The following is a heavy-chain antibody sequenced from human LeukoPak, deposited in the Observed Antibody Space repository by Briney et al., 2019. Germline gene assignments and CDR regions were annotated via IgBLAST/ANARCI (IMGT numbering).Heavy chain of an antibody. Sequence: GGSLRLSCAASGFTFSSYGMHWVRQAPGKGLEWVAVISYDGSNKYYADSVKGRFTISRDNSKNTLYLQMNSLRAEDTAVYYCAKDQNRKDIVVVPAAVNWGQGTLVTVSS. J-gene: IGHJ4*02. CDR3: AKDQNRKDIVVVPAAVN. V-gene: IGHV3-30*18. D-gene: IGHD2-2*01. CDR1: GFTFSSYG. CDR2: ISYDGSNK.